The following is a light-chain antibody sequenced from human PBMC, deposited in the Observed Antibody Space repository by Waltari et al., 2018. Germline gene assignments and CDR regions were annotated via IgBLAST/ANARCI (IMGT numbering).Light chain of an antibody. J-gene: IGKJ2*01. V-gene: IGKV4-1*01. CDR2: WAS. CDR1: QSVLFSSNNEKY. CDR3: QQYYNTPYT. Sequence: DIVMTQSTDSLAVSLGERATINCKSSQSVLFSSNNEKYLAWYQQKPGQPPKLLIYWASIRESGVPDRFSGSGSGTDFTLTISSLQAEDVAVYYCQQYYNTPYTFGQGTKLEIK.